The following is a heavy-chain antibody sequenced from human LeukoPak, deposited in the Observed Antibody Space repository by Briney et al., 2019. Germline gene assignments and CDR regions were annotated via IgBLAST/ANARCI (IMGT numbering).Heavy chain of an antibody. CDR1: GYTFTSYD. CDR3: AVLYSSSWFYFDC. Sequence: GASVTVSCKASGYTFTSYDINWVRQATGQGLEWMGWMNLNSGNTGYAQKFQGRVTMTRNTSISTAYMELSSLRSEDTAVYYCAVLYSSSWFYFDCGGQGTLVTVS. V-gene: IGHV1-8*01. D-gene: IGHD6-13*01. J-gene: IGHJ4*02. CDR2: MNLNSGNT.